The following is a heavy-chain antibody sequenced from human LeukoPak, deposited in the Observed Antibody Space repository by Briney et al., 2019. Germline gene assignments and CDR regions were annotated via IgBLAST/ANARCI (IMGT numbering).Heavy chain of an antibody. CDR3: ASGYDFWSGYYPSAEYFQH. CDR1: GFTFSSYA. Sequence: GRSLRLSCAASGFTFSSYAMHWVRQAPGKGLEWVAVISYDGSNKYYADSVKGRLTISRDNSKNTLYLQMNSLRAEDTAVYYCASGYDFWSGYYPSAEYFQHWGQGTLVTVSS. D-gene: IGHD3-3*01. CDR2: ISYDGSNK. V-gene: IGHV3-30-3*01. J-gene: IGHJ1*01.